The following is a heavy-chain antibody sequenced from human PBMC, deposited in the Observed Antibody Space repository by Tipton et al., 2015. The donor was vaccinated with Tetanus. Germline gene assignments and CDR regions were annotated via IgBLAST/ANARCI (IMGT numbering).Heavy chain of an antibody. CDR3: ARPATTVTPRAFDV. Sequence: LRLSCNVSGASMSGSSYYWDWIRQPPGKGLEWIGSIYYSGSSYYNPSLESRVTISLDTSKNRFSLKLTSVTAADAAVYYCARPATTVTPRAFDVWGQGTMVTVSS. CDR2: IYYSGSS. CDR1: GASMSGSSYY. V-gene: IGHV4-39*01. J-gene: IGHJ3*01. D-gene: IGHD4-17*01.